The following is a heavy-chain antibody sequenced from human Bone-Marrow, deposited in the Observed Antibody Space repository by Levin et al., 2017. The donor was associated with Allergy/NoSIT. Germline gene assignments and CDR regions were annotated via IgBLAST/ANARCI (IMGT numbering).Heavy chain of an antibody. Sequence: SVKVSCKATGSSFNSYNVGWVRQAPGQGLEWMGGIIPVFGTPTYAQRFQGRVTITADTSTSTVYLELNSLRSEDTAVYYCARGPATAIPNWFAPWGQGTLVTVSS. CDR2: IIPVFGTP. V-gene: IGHV1-69*06. CDR1: GSSFNSYN. J-gene: IGHJ5*02. CDR3: ARGPATAIPNWFAP. D-gene: IGHD2-2*02.